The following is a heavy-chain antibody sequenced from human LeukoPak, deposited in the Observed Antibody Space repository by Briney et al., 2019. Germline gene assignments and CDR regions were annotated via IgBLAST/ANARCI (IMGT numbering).Heavy chain of an antibody. D-gene: IGHD3-22*01. Sequence: GGSLRLSCAASGFTFSSYWMHWVRQAPGKGLVWVSRINTDGSSTSYAGSVEGRFTISRDNAKNTLYLQMNSLGAEDTAVYYCATTYYYDSSGYAGYWGQGTLVTVSS. J-gene: IGHJ4*02. CDR2: INTDGSST. CDR1: GFTFSSYW. CDR3: ATTYYYDSSGYAGY. V-gene: IGHV3-74*01.